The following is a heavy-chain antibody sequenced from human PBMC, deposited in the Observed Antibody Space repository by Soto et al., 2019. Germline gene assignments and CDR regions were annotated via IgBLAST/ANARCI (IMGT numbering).Heavy chain of an antibody. V-gene: IGHV3-48*01. D-gene: IGHD1-26*01. J-gene: IGHJ6*04. CDR1: GFSFSSFS. CDR3: ARGLGPDV. CDR2: IGSSGSTI. Sequence: EVQLVESGGGLAQPGGSLRLSCAASGFSFSSFSMNWVRQAPGKGLEWVSYIGSSGSTIYYADSVKGRFTISRDKAKNSVYLQMNSLRADDTAVYYCARGLGPDVWGKGTTVTVSS.